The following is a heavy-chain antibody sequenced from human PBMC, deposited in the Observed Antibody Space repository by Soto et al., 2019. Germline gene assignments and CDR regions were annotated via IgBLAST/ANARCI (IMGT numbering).Heavy chain of an antibody. V-gene: IGHV4-59*01. CDR3: ARDLTP. CDR1: GGSISSYY. Sequence: QVQLQESGPGLVKPSETLSLTCTVSGGSISSYYWSWIRQPPGKGLEWIGYIYYSGSTNYNPSLKSRVTISVDTSKNQFSLKLSSVTAADTAVYYCARDLTPWGQGTLVTVSS. CDR2: IYYSGST. J-gene: IGHJ4*02.